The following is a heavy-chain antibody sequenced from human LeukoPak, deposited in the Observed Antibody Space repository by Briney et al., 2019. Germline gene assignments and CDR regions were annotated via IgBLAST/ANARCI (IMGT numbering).Heavy chain of an antibody. V-gene: IGHV4-39*02. D-gene: IGHD5-18*01. CDR3: ARPRGYSSGHWDY. J-gene: IGHJ4*02. CDR1: GGSNRSSAYY. CDR2: IYYSGIT. Sequence: TSETLSLTCTVSGGSNRSSAYYWGWIRQPPGKGLEWIATIYYSGITYYTPSLTSRVIISVDTSKNHLSLKLNSVTAADTAVYYCARPRGYSSGHWDYWGQGSLVIVSS.